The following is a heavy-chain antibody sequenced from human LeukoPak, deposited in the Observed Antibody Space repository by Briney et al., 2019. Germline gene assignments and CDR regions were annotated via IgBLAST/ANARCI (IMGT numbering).Heavy chain of an antibody. J-gene: IGHJ3*02. Sequence: SVKVSCKASGGTFSSYAISWVRQAPGQGLEWMGGIIPILGIANYAQKFQGRVTITADKSTSTAYMELSSLRSEDTAVYYCARGGNCSSTSCYASRAFDIWGQGTMVTVSS. CDR3: ARGGNCSSTSCYASRAFDI. V-gene: IGHV1-69*10. D-gene: IGHD2-2*01. CDR2: IIPILGIA. CDR1: GGTFSSYA.